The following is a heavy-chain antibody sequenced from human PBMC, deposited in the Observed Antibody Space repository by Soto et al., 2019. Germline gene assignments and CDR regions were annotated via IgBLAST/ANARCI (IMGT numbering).Heavy chain of an antibody. D-gene: IGHD3-3*01. J-gene: IGHJ6*02. CDR3: AKDLRQSDFWSGYYGPFYYGMDV. Sequence: GGSLRLSCAASGFTFSSYGMHWVRQAPGKGLEWVAVMSYDGSNKYYADSVKGRFTISRDNSKNTLYLQMNSLRTEDTAVYYCAKDLRQSDFWSGYYGPFYYGMDVWGQGTTVTVSS. CDR1: GFTFSSYG. CDR2: MSYDGSNK. V-gene: IGHV3-30*18.